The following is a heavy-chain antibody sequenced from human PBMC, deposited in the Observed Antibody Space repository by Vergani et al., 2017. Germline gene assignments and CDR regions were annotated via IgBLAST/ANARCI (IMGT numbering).Heavy chain of an antibody. CDR2: ISGSGGST. CDR1: GFTFNHYA. J-gene: IGHJ6*02. V-gene: IGHV3-23*04. D-gene: IGHD5-12*01. Sequence: LVESGGGLVQPGGSLKLSCAASGFTFNHYAMNWVRQAPGKGLEWVSGISGSGGSTYYAGSVKGRFTISRDSSKNTLYLQMNSLSAGDTAVYYCAKANPRNSGYDYLYYYHAMDVWGQGTTVTVSS. CDR3: AKANPRNSGYDYLYYYHAMDV.